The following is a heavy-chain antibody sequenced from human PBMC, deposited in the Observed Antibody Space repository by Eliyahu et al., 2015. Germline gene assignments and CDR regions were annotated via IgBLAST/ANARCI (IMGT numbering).Heavy chain of an antibody. CDR3: ARRLWFRESFWFDP. CDR1: GGXISSYY. Sequence: QVQLQESGPGLVKPSETLSLTCTVSGGXISSYYWSWIRQPPGKGLEWIGYIYYSGSTNYNPSLKSRVTISVDTSKNQFSLKLSSVTAADTAVYYCARRLWFRESFWFDPWGQGTLVTVSS. J-gene: IGHJ5*02. V-gene: IGHV4-59*08. D-gene: IGHD3-10*01. CDR2: IYYSGST.